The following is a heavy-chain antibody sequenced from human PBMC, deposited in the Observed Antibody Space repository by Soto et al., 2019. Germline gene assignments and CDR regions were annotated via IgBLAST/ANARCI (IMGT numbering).Heavy chain of an antibody. CDR1: GGSMRSYY. V-gene: IGHV4-4*07. J-gene: IGHJ6*02. D-gene: IGHD2-21*01. Sequence: SETLSLTCSVSGGSMRSYYWNWLRQPAGKGLEWIGRIYSRGDTNYNPSVKSRVTMSVDTSKNEFSLRLNSVTAADTAVYYCAGIGEDVYYGMDVWVQGTTVT. CDR2: IYSRGDT. CDR3: AGIGEDVYYGMDV.